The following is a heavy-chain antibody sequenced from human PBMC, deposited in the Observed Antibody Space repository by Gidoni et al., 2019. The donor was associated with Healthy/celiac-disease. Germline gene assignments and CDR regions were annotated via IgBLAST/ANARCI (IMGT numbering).Heavy chain of an antibody. D-gene: IGHD2-15*01. Sequence: QLQLQESGPGLVTPSETLSLTCTVSGGSISISSYYWGWIRHPPGKGLEWIGSIYYSGSTYYNPSLKSRVTISVDTSKNQFSLKLSSVTAADSAVYYCARSGKNCSGGSCHPDPFDYWGQGTLVTVSS. CDR2: IYYSGST. J-gene: IGHJ4*02. V-gene: IGHV4-39*01. CDR3: ARSGKNCSGGSCHPDPFDY. CDR1: GGSISISSYY.